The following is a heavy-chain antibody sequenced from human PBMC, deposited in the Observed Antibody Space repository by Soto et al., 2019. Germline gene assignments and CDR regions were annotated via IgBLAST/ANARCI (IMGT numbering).Heavy chain of an antibody. CDR3: ARETRQRLEEAYYYGMDV. CDR2: IYYSGST. CDR1: GGSISSYY. J-gene: IGHJ6*02. D-gene: IGHD6-25*01. V-gene: IGHV4-59*01. Sequence: SETLSLTCTVSGGSISSYYWSWIRQPPGKGLEWIGYIYYSGSTNYNPSLKSRVTISVDTSKSQFSLNLSSVTAADTAVYYCARETRQRLEEAYYYGMDVWGQGTTVTVSS.